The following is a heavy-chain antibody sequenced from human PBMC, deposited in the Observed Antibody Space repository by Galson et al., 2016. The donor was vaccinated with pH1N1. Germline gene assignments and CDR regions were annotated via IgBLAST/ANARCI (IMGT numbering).Heavy chain of an antibody. J-gene: IGHJ4*02. D-gene: IGHD2-15*01. CDR3: VRAVGAMEAY. CDR1: GFTFSSYW. CDR2: INQDGSEK. Sequence: SLRLSCAGSGFTFSSYWMHWVRQAPGKGLEWAANINQDGSEKYYVDSVKGRFTISRDNAKNSLYLQMNSLRAEDTAVYYCVRAVGAMEAYWGQGTLVTVSS. V-gene: IGHV3-7*01.